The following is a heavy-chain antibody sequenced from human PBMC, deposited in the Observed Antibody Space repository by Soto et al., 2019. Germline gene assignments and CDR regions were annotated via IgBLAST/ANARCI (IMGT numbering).Heavy chain of an antibody. CDR1: GGSFSGYY. V-gene: IGHV4-34*01. CDR3: ARSFANYYYYGMDV. CDR2: INHSGST. Sequence: QVQLQQWGAGLLKPSETLSLTCAVYGGSFSGYYWSWIRQPPGKGLEWIGEINHSGSTNYNPSLKSRVTISVDTTKTQCSLKLSSVTAADTAVYYCARSFANYYYYGMDVWGQGTTVTVSS. J-gene: IGHJ6*02.